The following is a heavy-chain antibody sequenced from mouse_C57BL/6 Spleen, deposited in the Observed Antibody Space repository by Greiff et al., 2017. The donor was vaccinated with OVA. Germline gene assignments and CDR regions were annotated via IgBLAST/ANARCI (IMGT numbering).Heavy chain of an antibody. J-gene: IGHJ1*03. CDR3: ARGGPRYFDV. V-gene: IGHV1-64*01. CDR2: IHPNSGST. Sequence: QVHVKQPGAELVKPGASVKLSCKASGYTFTSYWMHWVKQRPGQGLEWIGMIHPNSGSTNYNEKFKSKATLTVDKSSSTAYMQLSSLTSEDSAVYYCARGGPRYFDVWGTGTTVTVSS. CDR1: GYTFTSYW.